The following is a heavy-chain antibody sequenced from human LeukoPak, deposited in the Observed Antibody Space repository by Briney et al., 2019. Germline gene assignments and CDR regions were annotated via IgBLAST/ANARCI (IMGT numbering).Heavy chain of an antibody. Sequence: GGSLRLSCAASGFTFSNYSMNWVRQAPGKGLEWVASFGSDLSFRSVADSLKGRFTISRDNAENSIYLHMNSLRAEDTAVYYCAKEEGYGELSSYFDYWGQGTLVTVSS. J-gene: IGHJ4*02. D-gene: IGHD3-16*02. V-gene: IGHV3-21*04. CDR2: FGSDLSFR. CDR3: AKEEGYGELSSYFDY. CDR1: GFTFSNYS.